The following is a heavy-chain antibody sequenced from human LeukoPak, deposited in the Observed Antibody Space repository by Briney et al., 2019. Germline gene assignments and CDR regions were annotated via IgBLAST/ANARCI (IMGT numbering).Heavy chain of an antibody. J-gene: IGHJ4*02. V-gene: IGHV3-21*01. CDR2: ITRSSNFI. Sequence: GGSLRLSCAASGFTFNNYNMNWVRQAPGKGLEWVSSITRSSNFIYYADLVRGRFTISRDNAKNSLYLQMNSLRAEDTAVYYCARMRYDSSGYFSIFDYWGQGTLVTVSS. CDR3: ARMRYDSSGYFSIFDY. CDR1: GFTFNNYN. D-gene: IGHD3-22*01.